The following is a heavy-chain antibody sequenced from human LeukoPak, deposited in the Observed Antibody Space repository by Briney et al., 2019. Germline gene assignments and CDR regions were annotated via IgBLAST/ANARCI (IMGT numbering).Heavy chain of an antibody. D-gene: IGHD4-17*01. CDR2: ISYDRSNK. J-gene: IGHJ4*02. CDR3: ARSPLDYGDYYYFDY. CDR1: GFTFSSYA. V-gene: IGHV3-30*01. Sequence: GGSLRLSCAASGFTFSSYAMHWVRQAPGKGLEWVAVISYDRSNKYYADSVKGRFTISRDNSKNTLYLQMNSLRAEDTAVYYCARSPLDYGDYYYFDYWGQGTLVTVSS.